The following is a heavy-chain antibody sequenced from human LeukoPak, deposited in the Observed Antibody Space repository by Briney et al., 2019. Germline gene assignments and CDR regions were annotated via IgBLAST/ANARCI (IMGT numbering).Heavy chain of an antibody. CDR2: ISTSSSYT. J-gene: IGHJ5*02. D-gene: IGHD6-13*01. V-gene: IGHV3-21*01. CDR1: GFTFSRYS. CDR3: ARDRGSSWANWFDP. Sequence: GGSLRLSCAASGFTFSRYSMNWVRPAQGRGLEWVSSISTSSSYTYYADSVKGRFTISRDNPKNSLYLQMNSLRAEDTAVYYCARDRGSSWANWFDPWGQGTLVTVSS.